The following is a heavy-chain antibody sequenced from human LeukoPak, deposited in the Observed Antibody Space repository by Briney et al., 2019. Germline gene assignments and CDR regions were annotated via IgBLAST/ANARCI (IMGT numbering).Heavy chain of an antibody. CDR1: GYTFTSYG. V-gene: IGHV1-69*13. CDR3: ARVVAASYFDY. D-gene: IGHD2-15*01. CDR2: IIPIFGTA. J-gene: IGHJ4*02. Sequence: SVKVSCKASGYTFTSYGISWVRQAPGQGLEWMGGIIPIFGTANYAQKFQGRVTITADESTSTAYMELSSLRSEDTAVYYCARVVAASYFDYWGQGTLVTVSS.